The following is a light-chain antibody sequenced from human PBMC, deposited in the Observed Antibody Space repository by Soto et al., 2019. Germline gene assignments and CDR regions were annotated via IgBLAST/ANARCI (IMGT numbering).Light chain of an antibody. CDR1: SSDVGAYNY. CDR3: SSFASSNTWV. Sequence: QSALTDPPSASGSPGQSVTISCTGTSSDVGAYNYVSWYQQHAGKAPKLVIYEVTKRPSGVPDRFSGSKSANTASLTVSGLQAEDEADYYCSSFASSNTWVFGGGTKVTIL. CDR2: EVT. V-gene: IGLV2-8*01. J-gene: IGLJ3*02.